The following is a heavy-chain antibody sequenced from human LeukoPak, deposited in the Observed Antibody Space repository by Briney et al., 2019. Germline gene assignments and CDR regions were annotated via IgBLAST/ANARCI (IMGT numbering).Heavy chain of an antibody. CDR1: GFTVSSNY. CDR3: ARDLGYYGMDV. D-gene: IGHD7-27*01. Sequence: GGSLRLSCAASGFTVSSNYMSWVRQAPGKGLEWVSVIYSGGSTYYADSVKGRFTISRDNSKNTLYLQMNSLGAEDTAVYYCARDLGYYGMDVWGQGTTVTVSS. J-gene: IGHJ6*02. V-gene: IGHV3-53*01. CDR2: IYSGGST.